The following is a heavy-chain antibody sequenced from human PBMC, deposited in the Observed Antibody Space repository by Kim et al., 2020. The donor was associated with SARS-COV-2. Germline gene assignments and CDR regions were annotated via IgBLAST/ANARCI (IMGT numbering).Heavy chain of an antibody. J-gene: IGHJ3*02. CDR1: GFTFSSYS. D-gene: IGHD1-20*01. Sequence: GGSLRLSCAASGFTFSSYSMNWVRQAPGKGLEWVSSISSSSSYIYYADSVKGRFTISRDNAKNSLYLQMNSLRAEDTAVYYCARDLWGGITHAFDIWGQGTMVTVSS. CDR2: ISSSSSYI. V-gene: IGHV3-21*01. CDR3: ARDLWGGITHAFDI.